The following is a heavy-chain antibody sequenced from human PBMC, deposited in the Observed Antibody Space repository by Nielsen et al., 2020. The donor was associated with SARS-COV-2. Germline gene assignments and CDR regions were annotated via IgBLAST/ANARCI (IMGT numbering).Heavy chain of an antibody. Sequence: GGSLRLSCAASGFTFSSYAMSWVRQAPGKGLEWVSAISGSGGSTYYADSVKGRFTISRDNSKNTLYLQMNSLRAEDTAVYYCAKASYSSSSGANFDYRGQGTLVTVSS. CDR2: ISGSGGST. V-gene: IGHV3-23*01. J-gene: IGHJ4*02. CDR1: GFTFSSYA. D-gene: IGHD6-6*01. CDR3: AKASYSSSSGANFDY.